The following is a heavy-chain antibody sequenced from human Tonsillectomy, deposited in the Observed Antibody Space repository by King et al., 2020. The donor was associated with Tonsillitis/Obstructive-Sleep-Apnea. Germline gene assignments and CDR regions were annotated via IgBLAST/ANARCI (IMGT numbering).Heavy chain of an antibody. D-gene: IGHD6-19*01. CDR2: IRSKAYGGTT. CDR3: TRDGRIAVAGHDY. V-gene: IGHV3-49*04. Sequence: VQLVESGGGLVQPGRSLRLSCTASGFTFGDYAMSWVRQAPGKGLEWVGFIRSKAYGGTTEYAASVKGRFTILRDDSKSIAYLQMNSLKTEDTAVYYCTRDGRIAVAGHDYWGQGTLVTVSS. J-gene: IGHJ4*02. CDR1: GFTFGDYA.